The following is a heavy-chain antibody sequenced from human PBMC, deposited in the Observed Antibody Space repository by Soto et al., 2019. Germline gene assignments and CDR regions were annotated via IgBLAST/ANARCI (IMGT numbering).Heavy chain of an antibody. D-gene: IGHD3-10*01. J-gene: IGHJ6*02. CDR3: AALGSGSYFHYYYGMDV. CDR1: GFTFTSSA. V-gene: IGHV1-58*01. Sequence: SVKVSCKASGFTFTSSAVQWVRQARGQRLEWIGWIVVGSGNTNYAQKFQERVTITRDMSTSTAYMELSSLRSEDTAVYYCAALGSGSYFHYYYGMDVWAKGPRSPSP. CDR2: IVVGSGNT.